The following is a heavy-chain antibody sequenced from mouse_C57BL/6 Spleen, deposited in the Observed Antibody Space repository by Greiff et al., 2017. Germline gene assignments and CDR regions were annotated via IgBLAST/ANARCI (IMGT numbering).Heavy chain of an antibody. CDR1: GFTFSSYG. CDR3: ARREIIYDGYPYYFDY. CDR2: ISSGGSYT. J-gene: IGHJ2*01. D-gene: IGHD2-3*01. V-gene: IGHV5-6*02. Sequence: EVMLVESGGDLVKPGGSLKLSCAASGFTFSSYGMSWVRQTPDKRLEWVATISSGGSYTYYPDSVKGRFTISRDNAKNTLYLQMSSLKSEDTAMYYCARREIIYDGYPYYFDYWGQGTTLTVSS.